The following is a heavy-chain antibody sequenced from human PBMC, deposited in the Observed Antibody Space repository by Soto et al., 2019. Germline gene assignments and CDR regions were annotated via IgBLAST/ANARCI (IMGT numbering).Heavy chain of an antibody. V-gene: IGHV3-23*01. Sequence: EVQLLESGGGLVQPGGSLRLSCVASGFSFSGFAMSWVRQAPGKGLVWVSSITGTGVSIYYAVSVRGRFTISRDNSKNTLYLQMNSLRAEDTARYYCAKDSIPYSSSYYLDHWGLGDLCTFSS. D-gene: IGHD6-6*01. CDR3: AKDSIPYSSSYYLDH. CDR1: GFSFSGFA. J-gene: IGHJ4*02. CDR2: ITGTGVSI.